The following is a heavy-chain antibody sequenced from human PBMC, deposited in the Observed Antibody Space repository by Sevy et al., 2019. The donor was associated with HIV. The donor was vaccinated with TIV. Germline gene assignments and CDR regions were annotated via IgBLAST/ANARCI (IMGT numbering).Heavy chain of an antibody. V-gene: IGHV3-23*01. CDR1: GFTFSGYA. CDR2: IGGSGGST. D-gene: IGHD2-8*01. CDR3: AKRNPLYYFDY. J-gene: IGHJ4*02. Sequence: GGFLRLSCAASGFTFSGYAMSWVRQAPGKGLKWVSTIGGSGGSTYYADSVKGRFTISRDNSKNTLYLQMNSLRPEDTAVYYCAKRNPLYYFDYWGQGALVTVSS.